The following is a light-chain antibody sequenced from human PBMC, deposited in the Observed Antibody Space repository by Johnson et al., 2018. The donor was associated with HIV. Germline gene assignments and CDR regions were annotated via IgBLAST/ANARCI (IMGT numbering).Light chain of an antibody. CDR1: SSNIGDNY. J-gene: IGLJ1*01. V-gene: IGLV1-51*02. CDR3: GTWDRSLSAGGV. Sequence: QSVLTQPPSVSAAPGQKVSISCSGSSSNIGDNYVSWYQQVPGTAPKLLIYENNQRPSGIPDRFSGSKSGTSATLGITGLQTGDEGDYYCGTWDRSLSAGGVFGTGTKVTVL. CDR2: ENN.